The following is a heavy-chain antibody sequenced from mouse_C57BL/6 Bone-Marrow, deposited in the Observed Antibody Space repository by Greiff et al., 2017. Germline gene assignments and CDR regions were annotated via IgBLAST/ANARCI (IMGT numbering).Heavy chain of an antibody. CDR1: GFSLTSYG. Sequence: VQLQQSGPGLVQHSQSLSITCTVSGFSLTSYGVHWVRQSPGKGLEWLGVIWSGGRTDYNAAFISRLSISKDNSKSQVFFKMNSLQADDTAIYYCAGFAYWGQGTLVTVSA. J-gene: IGHJ3*01. V-gene: IGHV2-2*01. CDR3: AGFAY. CDR2: IWSGGRT.